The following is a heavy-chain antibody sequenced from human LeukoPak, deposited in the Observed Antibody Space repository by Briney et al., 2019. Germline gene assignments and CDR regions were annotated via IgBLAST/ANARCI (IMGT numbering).Heavy chain of an antibody. CDR1: GFTVSSNY. Sequence: GGSLRLSCAASGFTVSSNYMSWVRQAPGKGLEWVSVIYSGGSTYYADPVKGRFTISRDNSKNTLYLQMNSLRAEDTAVYYCATHDRDSSSWSRFDYWGQGTLVTVSS. CDR2: IYSGGST. J-gene: IGHJ4*02. D-gene: IGHD6-13*01. V-gene: IGHV3-66*02. CDR3: ATHDRDSSSWSRFDY.